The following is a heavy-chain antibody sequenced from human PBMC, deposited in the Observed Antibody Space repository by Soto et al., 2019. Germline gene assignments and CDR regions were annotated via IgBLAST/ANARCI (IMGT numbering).Heavy chain of an antibody. CDR2: INHSGST. D-gene: IGHD3-10*01. V-gene: IGHV4-34*01. CDR1: GGSFSGYY. J-gene: IGHJ6*02. CDR3: ARPMGGVSQDYGMDV. Sequence: PSETLSLTCAVYGGSFSGYYWSWIRQPPGKGLEWIGEINHSGSTNYNPSLKSRVTISVDTSKNQFSLKLSSVTAADTAVYYCARPMGGVSQDYGMDVWGQGTTVT.